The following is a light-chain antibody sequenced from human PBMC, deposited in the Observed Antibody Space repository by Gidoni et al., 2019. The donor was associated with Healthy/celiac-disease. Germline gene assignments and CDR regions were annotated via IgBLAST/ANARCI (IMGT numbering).Light chain of an antibody. Sequence: SYELTQPPSVSVSPGQTASITCSGDKLGDKYACWYQQKPGQSPVRVIYQASKRPSGIPERFSGSNSGNTATLTISGTQAMDEADYYCQAWDSSTVVFGGGTKLTVL. CDR2: QAS. CDR3: QAWDSSTVV. J-gene: IGLJ2*01. V-gene: IGLV3-1*01. CDR1: KLGDKY.